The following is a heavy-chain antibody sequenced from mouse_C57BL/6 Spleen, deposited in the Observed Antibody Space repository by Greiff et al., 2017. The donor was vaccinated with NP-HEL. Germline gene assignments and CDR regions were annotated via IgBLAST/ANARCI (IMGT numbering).Heavy chain of an antibody. J-gene: IGHJ2*01. Sequence: VKLMESGPGLAKPSQTLSLTCSVTGYSIPSDYWNWIRKFPGNKLEYMGYISYSGSTYYNPSLKSRISITRDTSKNQYYLQLNSVTTEDTATYYCARCLGPYYFDYWGQGTTLTVSS. CDR1: GYSIPSDY. V-gene: IGHV3-8*01. D-gene: IGHD4-1*01. CDR2: ISYSGST. CDR3: ARCLGPYYFDY.